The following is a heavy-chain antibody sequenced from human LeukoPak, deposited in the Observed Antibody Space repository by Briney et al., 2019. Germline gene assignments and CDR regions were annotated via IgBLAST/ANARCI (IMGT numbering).Heavy chain of an antibody. Sequence: ASVKVSCKASGYTFTSYGISWVRQAPGQGPEWMGWISAYNGDTNYAQNFQGRVTMTRDTSTSTVYMELRSLRSEDTAVYYCARDPPYCSGGSCYSSAAFDIWGQGTMVTVSS. D-gene: IGHD2-15*01. J-gene: IGHJ3*02. CDR1: GYTFTSYG. CDR3: ARDPPYCSGGSCYSSAAFDI. V-gene: IGHV1-18*01. CDR2: ISAYNGDT.